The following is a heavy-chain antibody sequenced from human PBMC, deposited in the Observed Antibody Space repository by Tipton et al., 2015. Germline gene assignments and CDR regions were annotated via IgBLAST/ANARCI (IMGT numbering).Heavy chain of an antibody. CDR2: ISHSGST. CDR1: AYSISTDYY. V-gene: IGHV4-38-2*01. J-gene: IGHJ4*02. Sequence: TLSLTCAVSAYSISTDYYWVWIRQPPGKGLEWIGTISHSGSTYYNPSLKSRVTISADTSRNQFSLRLSSVTAADTAVYYCARIRGRYVMDSWGQGSLVSVSS. CDR3: ARIRGRYVMDS. D-gene: IGHD3-16*01.